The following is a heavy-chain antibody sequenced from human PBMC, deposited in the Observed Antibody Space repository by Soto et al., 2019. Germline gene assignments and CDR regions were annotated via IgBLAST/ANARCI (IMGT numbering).Heavy chain of an antibody. Sequence: QVQLVQSGAEVKKPGASVKVSCKASGYTFTSYGISWVRQAPGQGLEWMGWISAYNGNTNNAQKLQGRVTMNTDTTASIAYRELRRLRSDDPGAYYCARGPEVIDYWGQGTLVTVSS. D-gene: IGHD2-21*01. CDR1: GYTFTSYG. V-gene: IGHV1-18*01. CDR2: ISAYNGNT. J-gene: IGHJ4*02. CDR3: ARGPEVIDY.